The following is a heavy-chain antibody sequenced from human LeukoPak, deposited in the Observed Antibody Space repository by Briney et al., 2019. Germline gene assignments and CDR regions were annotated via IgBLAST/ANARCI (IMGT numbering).Heavy chain of an antibody. J-gene: IGHJ5*02. Sequence: SETLSLSGTVSGGSISSYYWSWIRKPAGKGLEWIGRIYTSGSTNYNPSLEIRVTMSVDTPKNQFSLKLSSVTAADTAVYYCAREGYSSGWGSSYNWFDPWGQGTLVTVSS. CDR3: AREGYSSGWGSSYNWFDP. CDR1: GGSISSYY. D-gene: IGHD6-19*01. CDR2: IYTSGST. V-gene: IGHV4-4*07.